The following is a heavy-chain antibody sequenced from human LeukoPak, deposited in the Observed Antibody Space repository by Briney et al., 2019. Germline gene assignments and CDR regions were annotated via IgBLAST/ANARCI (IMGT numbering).Heavy chain of an antibody. V-gene: IGHV3-53*01. CDR3: AREDGGTSDWVTVDY. J-gene: IGHJ4*02. Sequence: GGSLRLSCAASGITVSSNYMSWVRQAPGKGLGWVSIIYSDGTTHYTDSVKGRFTISRDNSKSTLYLQMISLRAEDTAVYYCAREDGGTSDWVTVDYWGQGTLVTVSS. CDR2: IYSDGTT. D-gene: IGHD3-9*01. CDR1: GITVSSNY.